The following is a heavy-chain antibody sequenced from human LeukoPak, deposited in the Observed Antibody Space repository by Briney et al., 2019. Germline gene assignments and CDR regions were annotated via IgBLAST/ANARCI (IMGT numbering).Heavy chain of an antibody. D-gene: IGHD1-26*01. Sequence: SVKVSCKASGGTFSSYAISWVRQAPGQGLEWMGRIIPIFGIANYAQKFQGRVTITADKSTSTAYMELSSLRSEDTAVYYCARCISGSYYFDYWGQGSLVTVSS. V-gene: IGHV1-69*04. CDR2: IIPIFGIA. CDR1: GGTFSSYA. CDR3: ARCISGSYYFDY. J-gene: IGHJ4*02.